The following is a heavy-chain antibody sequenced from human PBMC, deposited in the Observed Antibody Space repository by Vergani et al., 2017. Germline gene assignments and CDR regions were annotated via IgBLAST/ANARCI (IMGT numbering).Heavy chain of an antibody. Sequence: VPLHQSGPGLVKPSQTLSLICAISGVRVSNKRAGWNWIRQSPSRGLEWLGRTYFMSKWYNDYAASVKSRMTINSDTSKNLFSLQRQSVTPEDTAVYYCAREDISLTVEGANYMDIAGKGTTVTVSS. J-gene: IGHJ6*03. V-gene: IGHV6-1*01. D-gene: IGHD3-22*01. CDR1: GVRVSNKRAG. CDR3: AREDISLTVEGANYMDI. CDR2: TYFMSKWYN.